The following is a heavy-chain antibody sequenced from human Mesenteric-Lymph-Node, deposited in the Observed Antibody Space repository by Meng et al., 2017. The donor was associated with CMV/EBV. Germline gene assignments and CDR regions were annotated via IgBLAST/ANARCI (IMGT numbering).Heavy chain of an antibody. Sequence: GSLRLSCTVSGGSISNYFWSWIRQPPGKGLEWIGYIYYTGTTNYNPSLKSRVTMSLDRPKNQLSLKLRSVTTADTAVYYCARGAYYDFRSGYYGMDVWGQGTTVTVSS. CDR1: GGSISNYF. D-gene: IGHD3-3*01. J-gene: IGHJ6*02. CDR3: ARGAYYDFRSGYYGMDV. V-gene: IGHV4-59*01. CDR2: IYYTGTT.